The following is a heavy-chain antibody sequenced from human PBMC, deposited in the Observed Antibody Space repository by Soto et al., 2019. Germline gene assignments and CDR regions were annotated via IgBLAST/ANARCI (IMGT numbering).Heavy chain of an antibody. CDR1: GFSLTDARMG. CDR2: IFSNDVE. J-gene: IGHJ6*03. V-gene: IGHV2-26*01. Sequence: QVTLKESGPVLVKPTETLTLTCTVSGFSLTDARMGVSWIRQPPGEALEWLAHIFSNDVESYSTSLKSRLTVAWDTSNSQVGLAVTNMGPVDTATYFWARIRGSSGSYYMGVWGKGTAVTVSS. D-gene: IGHD6-6*01. CDR3: ARIRGSSGSYYMGV.